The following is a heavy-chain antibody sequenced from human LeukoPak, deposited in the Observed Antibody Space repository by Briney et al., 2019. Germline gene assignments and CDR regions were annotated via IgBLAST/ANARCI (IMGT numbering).Heavy chain of an antibody. V-gene: IGHV1-18*01. J-gene: IGHJ3*02. CDR3: AREGYYGSGSSVGAFDI. CDR2: ISAYNGNT. D-gene: IGHD3-10*01. CDR1: GNTFTSYG. Sequence: ASVKVSCKASGNTFTSYGISWVRQAPGQGLEWMGWISAYNGNTNYAQKLQGRVTMTADTSTSTAYMELSSLRSEDTAVYYCAREGYYGSGSSVGAFDIWGQGTMVTVSS.